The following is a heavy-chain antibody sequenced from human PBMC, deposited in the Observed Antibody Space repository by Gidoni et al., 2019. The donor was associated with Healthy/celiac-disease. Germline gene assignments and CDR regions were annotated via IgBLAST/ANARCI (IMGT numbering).Heavy chain of an antibody. V-gene: IGHV3-30*04. J-gene: IGHJ4*02. CDR3: AGTTGGYYYDSSGYYIPNDY. CDR2: ISYDGSNK. CDR1: GFTFSSYA. Sequence: QVQLVESGGGVVQPGRSLRLSCAASGFTFSSYAMHWVRQAPGKGLEWVAVISYDGSNKYYADSVKGRFTISRDNSKNTLYLQMNSLRAEDTAVYYCAGTTGGYYYDSSGYYIPNDYWGQGTLVTVSS. D-gene: IGHD3-22*01.